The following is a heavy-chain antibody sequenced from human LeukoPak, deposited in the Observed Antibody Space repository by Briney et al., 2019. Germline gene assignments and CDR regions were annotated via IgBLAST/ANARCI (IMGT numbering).Heavy chain of an antibody. CDR2: IYSDNT. Sequence: SGGSLRLSCTVSGFTVSSNSMSWVRQAPRKGLEWVSFIYSDNTHYSDSVKGRFTISRDNSKNTLYLQMNSLRAADTAVYYCARRLSSGYESYAFDIWGQGTMVTVSS. CDR3: ARRLSSGYESYAFDI. D-gene: IGHD3-22*01. V-gene: IGHV3-53*01. J-gene: IGHJ3*02. CDR1: GFTVSSNS.